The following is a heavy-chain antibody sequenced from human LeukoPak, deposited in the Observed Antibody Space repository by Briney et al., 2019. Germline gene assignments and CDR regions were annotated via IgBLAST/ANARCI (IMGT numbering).Heavy chain of an antibody. Sequence: SETLSLTGTVSGGSISSYYWSWIRQPPGKGLEWIGYIYYNGNTNYNPSLKSRVTMSVDTSMNQFTLKLSSVAAADSAVYYCARGGFNSSTYYYDYFDYWGQGTLVTVSS. CDR3: ARGGFNSSTYYYDYFDY. J-gene: IGHJ4*02. CDR2: IYYNGNT. D-gene: IGHD3-22*01. CDR1: GGSISSYY. V-gene: IGHV4-59*01.